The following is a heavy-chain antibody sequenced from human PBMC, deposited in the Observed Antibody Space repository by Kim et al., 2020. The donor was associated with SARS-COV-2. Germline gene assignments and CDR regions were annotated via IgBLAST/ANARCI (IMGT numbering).Heavy chain of an antibody. CDR3: ARDPGVISSNFDY. Sequence: GGSLRLSCAASGFTFSSYAMHWVRQAPGKGLEWVAVISYDGSNKYYADSVKGRFTISRDNSKNTLYLQMNSLRAEDTAVYYCARDPGVISSNFDYWGQGTLVTVSS. J-gene: IGHJ4*02. D-gene: IGHD2-2*01. CDR2: ISYDGSNK. V-gene: IGHV3-30-3*01. CDR1: GFTFSSYA.